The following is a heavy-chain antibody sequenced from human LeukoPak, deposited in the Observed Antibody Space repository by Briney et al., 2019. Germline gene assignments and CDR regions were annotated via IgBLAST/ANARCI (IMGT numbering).Heavy chain of an antibody. J-gene: IGHJ5*02. Sequence: GGSLRLSCAASGFTFSSYSMNWVRQAPGKGLEWVSSISSSSSYMYYADSVKGRFTISRDNAKNSLYLQMNSLRAEDTAVYYCAPTGKGPNWFDPWGQGTLVTVSS. D-gene: IGHD1-1*01. CDR1: GFTFSSYS. CDR2: ISSSSSYM. V-gene: IGHV3-21*01. CDR3: APTGKGPNWFDP.